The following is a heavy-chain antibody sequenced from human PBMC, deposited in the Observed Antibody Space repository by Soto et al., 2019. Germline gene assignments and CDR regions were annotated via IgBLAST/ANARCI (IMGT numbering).Heavy chain of an antibody. CDR3: ASYSSGWYDVIY. D-gene: IGHD6-19*01. J-gene: IGHJ4*02. CDR1: GDSVSSGSYF. V-gene: IGHV4-61*01. CDR2: IYYSGST. Sequence: PSGTLSLTCTVSGDSVSSGSYFWSWIRQPPGRGLEWIGYIYYSGSTNYNPSLKSRVTISVDTSKNQFSLKLSSVTAADTAVYYCASYSSGWYDVIYWGQGTLVTVS.